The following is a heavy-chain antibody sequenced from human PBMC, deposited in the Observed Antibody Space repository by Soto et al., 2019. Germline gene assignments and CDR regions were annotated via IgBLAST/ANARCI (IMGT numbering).Heavy chain of an antibody. D-gene: IGHD4-17*01. J-gene: IGHJ4*02. CDR2: IDWDDDK. V-gene: IGHV2-70*11. Sequence: SGPTLVNPTQTLTLTCTFSGFSLSTSGMCVSWIRQPPGKALEWLARIDWDDDKYYSTSLKTRLTISKDTSKNQVVLTMTNMDPVDTAAYYCARIRGPHDYVGFDYWGQGTLVTVSS. CDR1: GFSLSTSGMC. CDR3: ARIRGPHDYVGFDY.